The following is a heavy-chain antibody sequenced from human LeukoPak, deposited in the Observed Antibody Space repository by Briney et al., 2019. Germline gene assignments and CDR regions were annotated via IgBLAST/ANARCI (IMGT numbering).Heavy chain of an antibody. Sequence: SETLSLTCTVSGGSISSYYWSWIRQPPGKGLEWIGYIYYSGSTNYNPSLKSRLTISVDTSKNQFSLKLSSVTAADTAVYYCARVHSGYESGANWFDPWGQGTLVTASS. J-gene: IGHJ5*02. V-gene: IGHV4-59*01. CDR1: GGSISSYY. CDR2: IYYSGST. CDR3: ARVHSGYESGANWFDP. D-gene: IGHD5-12*01.